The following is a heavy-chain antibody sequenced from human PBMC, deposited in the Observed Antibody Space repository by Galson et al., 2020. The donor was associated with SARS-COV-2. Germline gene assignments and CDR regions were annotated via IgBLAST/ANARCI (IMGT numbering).Heavy chain of an antibody. CDR1: GYTLTELS. CDR2: FDPEDGET. D-gene: IGHD1-26*01. V-gene: IGHV1-24*01. J-gene: IGHJ4*02. Sequence: GASVKVSCKVSGYTLTELSMHWVRQAPGKGLEWMGGFDPEDGETIYAQKFQGRVTMTEDTSTDTAYMELSSLRSEDTAVYYCATDFAIVGATPPFNWGQGTLVTVFS. CDR3: ATDFAIVGATPPFN.